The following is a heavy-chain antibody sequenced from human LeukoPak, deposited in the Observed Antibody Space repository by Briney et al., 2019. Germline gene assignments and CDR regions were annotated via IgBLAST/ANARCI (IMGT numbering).Heavy chain of an antibody. CDR1: GYTFTGYY. Sequence: ASVKVSCKASGYTFTGYYMHWVRQAPGQGLEWMGWINPNSGGTNYAQKFQGRVTMTRDTSISTAYMELSRLRSDDTVVYYCARGAVVIINHPTIDYWGQGTLVTVSS. CDR2: INPNSGGT. D-gene: IGHD3-3*01. J-gene: IGHJ4*02. CDR3: ARGAVVIINHPTIDY. V-gene: IGHV1-2*02.